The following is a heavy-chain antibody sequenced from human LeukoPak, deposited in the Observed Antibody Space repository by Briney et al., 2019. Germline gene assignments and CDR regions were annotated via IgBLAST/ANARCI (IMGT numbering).Heavy chain of an antibody. CDR1: GYTFTGYY. CDR2: INPNSGGT. CDR3: ARDLYITMIVVGSLDP. Sequence: ASVKVSCKAFGYTFTGYYMHWVRQAPGQGLEWMGWINPNSGGTNYAQKFQGRVTMTRDTSISTAYMELSRLRSDDTAVYYCARDLYITMIVVGSLDPWGQGTLVTVSS. V-gene: IGHV1-2*02. J-gene: IGHJ5*02. D-gene: IGHD3-22*01.